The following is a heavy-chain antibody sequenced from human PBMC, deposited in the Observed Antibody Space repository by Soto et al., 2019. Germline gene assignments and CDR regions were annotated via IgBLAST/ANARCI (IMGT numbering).Heavy chain of an antibody. CDR2: INPSGGST. D-gene: IGHD3-16*01. J-gene: IGHJ1*01. CDR3: ARDFGDLRTGGAEYFQP. Sequence: QVQLVQSGAEVKKPGASVKVSCKASGYTFTSYYMHWVRQAPGQGLEWMGIINPSGGSTSYAQKFRGRVPMTGDTSRSIVYRGLSGLRSEATAVYYCARDFGDLRTGGAEYFQPWGQATLVTVSS. V-gene: IGHV1-46*01. CDR1: GYTFTSYY.